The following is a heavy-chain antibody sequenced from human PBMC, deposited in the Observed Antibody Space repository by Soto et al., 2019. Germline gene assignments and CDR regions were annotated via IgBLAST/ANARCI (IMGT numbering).Heavy chain of an antibody. CDR3: ARAYSAVAEGHFYQ. V-gene: IGHV4-59*01. CDR1: GGSISRYY. CDR2: IYYSGST. Sequence: SETLSLTCTVSGGSISRYYWSWIRQPPGKGLEWIGYIYYSGSTNYNPSLESRVTISLDTSKSQFSLKLGSVTAADTAVYYCARAYSAVAEGHFYQWGLGILVTFSS. J-gene: IGHJ4*02. D-gene: IGHD6-13*01.